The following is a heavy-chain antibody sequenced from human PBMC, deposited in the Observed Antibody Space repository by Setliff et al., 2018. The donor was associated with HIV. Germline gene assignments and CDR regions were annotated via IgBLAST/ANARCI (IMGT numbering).Heavy chain of an antibody. V-gene: IGHV4-38-2*02. CDR1: GYSISSGFY. J-gene: IGHJ4*02. CDR2: IYHSGST. CDR3: AREEMATIDY. D-gene: IGHD5-12*01. Sequence: SETLSLTCAVSGYSISSGFYWGWIRQPPGKGLEWIGSIYHSGSTYYSPSLKSRVSFSVDTSKNRLSLKLRSVTAADTAVYYCAREEMATIDYWGQGTLVTVSS.